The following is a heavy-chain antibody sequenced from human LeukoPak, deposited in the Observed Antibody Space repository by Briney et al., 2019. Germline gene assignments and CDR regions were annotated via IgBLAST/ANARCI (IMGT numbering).Heavy chain of an antibody. J-gene: IGHJ4*02. D-gene: IGHD6-19*01. Sequence: ASVKVSCKASGYTFTSYAMHWVRQAPGQRLEWMGWINAGNGNTKYSQKFQGRVTITRDTSASTAYMELSSLRSEDTAVYYCARGHSSGWYGGYFDYWGQGTLVTVSS. CDR1: GYTFTSYA. CDR3: ARGHSSGWYGGYFDY. CDR2: INAGNGNT. V-gene: IGHV1-3*01.